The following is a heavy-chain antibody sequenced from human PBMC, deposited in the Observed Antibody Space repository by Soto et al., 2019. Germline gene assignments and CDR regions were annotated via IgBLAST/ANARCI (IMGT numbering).Heavy chain of an antibody. V-gene: IGHV4-61*01. CDR2: IYYSGST. J-gene: IGHJ5*02. CDR3: ARDVDFGEGKT. Sequence: QVQLQESCPGLVKPSETLSLTCTVSGGSVSGGSYYWSWIRQPPGKGLEWIGYIYYSGSTNYNPHLKSRVSISVDTSKNQFSLKLRSATAADTAVYYCARDVDFGEGKTWGQGTLVTVSS. CDR1: GGSVSGGSYY. D-gene: IGHD3-3*01.